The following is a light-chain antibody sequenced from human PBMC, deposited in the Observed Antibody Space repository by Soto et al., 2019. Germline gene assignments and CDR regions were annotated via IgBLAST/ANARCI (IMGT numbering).Light chain of an antibody. CDR3: KQYKRLYS. J-gene: IGKJ2*01. Sequence: EIVMTQSPATLSVSPGDRATLSCRASESIGSSLAWYQHKPGQPPRLLIQRASTRATGVPARFSGGGSGTDFTLTISSLQSEDVAVYYCKQYKRLYSFGQGTKLEIK. CDR1: ESIGSS. V-gene: IGKV3-15*01. CDR2: RAS.